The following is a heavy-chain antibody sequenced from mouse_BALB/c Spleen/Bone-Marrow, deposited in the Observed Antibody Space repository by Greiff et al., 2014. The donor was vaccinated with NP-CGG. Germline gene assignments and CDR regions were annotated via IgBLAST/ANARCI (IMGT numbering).Heavy chain of an antibody. V-gene: IGHV1-14*01. CDR1: GYTFSAYV. D-gene: IGHD2-4*01. CDR3: AREGGLRRGDYYAMDY. J-gene: IGHJ4*01. CDR2: INPYNDGT. Sequence: VQLQQSGPELVKPGASVKMSCKASGYTFSAYVMHWVQQKSGQGLEWIGYINPYNDGTKYNEKFKGKATLTSDKSSSTAYMELSSLTSEDSAVYYCAREGGLRRGDYYAMDYWGQGTSVTVSS.